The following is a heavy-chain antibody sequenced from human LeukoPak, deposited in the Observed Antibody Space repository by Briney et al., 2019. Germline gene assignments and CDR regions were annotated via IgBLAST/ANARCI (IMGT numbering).Heavy chain of an antibody. CDR2: IWYDGSNK. Sequence: GGSLRLSCAASGFTFSSYGMHWVRQAPGKGLEWVAVIWYDGSNKYYADSVKGRFTISRDNSKNTLYLQMNSLRAEDTAVYYCARDGGYDSFYYWGQGTLVTVSS. J-gene: IGHJ4*02. D-gene: IGHD5-12*01. V-gene: IGHV3-33*01. CDR1: GFTFSSYG. CDR3: ARDGGYDSFYY.